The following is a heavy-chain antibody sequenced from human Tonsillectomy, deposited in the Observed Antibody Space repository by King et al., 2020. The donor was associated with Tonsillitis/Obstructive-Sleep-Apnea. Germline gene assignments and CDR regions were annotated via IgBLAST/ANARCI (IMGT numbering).Heavy chain of an antibody. Sequence: VQLVVSGGGVVQPGRSLRLSCAASGFTFSSYGLHWVRQAPGKGLEWVALILYDGSNKYYADFVKGRFTISRDNSENTLYLQMHSLRVEDTAVYYCARDVADSLDYWGQGTLVTVSS. CDR1: GFTFSSYG. V-gene: IGHV3-30*04. J-gene: IGHJ4*02. CDR3: ARDVADSLDY. CDR2: ILYDGSNK. D-gene: IGHD6-19*01.